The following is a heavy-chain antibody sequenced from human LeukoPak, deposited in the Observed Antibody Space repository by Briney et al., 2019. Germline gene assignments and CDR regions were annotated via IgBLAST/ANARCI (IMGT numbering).Heavy chain of an antibody. J-gene: IGHJ6*03. CDR3: ARDEFIARGDYYYYMDV. CDR1: GFTFSSYW. V-gene: IGHV3-74*01. Sequence: GGSLRLSCAASGFTFSSYWMHWVRQAPGKGLVWVSRINSDGSSTSYADSVKGRFTISRDNAKNSLYLQMHSLRAEDTAVYYCARDEFIARGDYYYYMDVWGKGTTVTISS. CDR2: INSDGSST. D-gene: IGHD2-15*01.